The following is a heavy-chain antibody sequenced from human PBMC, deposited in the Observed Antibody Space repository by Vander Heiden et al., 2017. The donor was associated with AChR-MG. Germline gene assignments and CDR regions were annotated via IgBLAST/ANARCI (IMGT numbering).Heavy chain of an antibody. V-gene: IGHV3-30-3*01. CDR1: GFTFSSYA. J-gene: IGHJ4*02. CDR3: ARARYSGSYPSDY. D-gene: IGHD1-26*01. CDR2: ISYDGSNK. Sequence: QVQLVESGGGVVQPGRSLRLPCAASGFTFSSYAMHWVRQAPGKGLEWVAVISYDGSNKYYADSVKGRFTISRDNSKNTLYLQMNSLRAEDTAVYYCARARYSGSYPSDYWGQGTLVTVSS.